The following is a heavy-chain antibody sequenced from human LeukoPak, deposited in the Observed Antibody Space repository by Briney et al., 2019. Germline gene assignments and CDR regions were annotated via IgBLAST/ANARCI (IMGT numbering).Heavy chain of an antibody. D-gene: IGHD3-10*01. J-gene: IGHJ4*02. CDR3: ATKEGPYGSGSLNPKD. CDR1: GFTFSSYG. Sequence: GGSLRLSCAASGFTFSSYGMHWVRQAPGKGLEWVAFIRDDGSNKYYADSVKGRFTISRDNSKNTLYLQMNSLRAEDTAVYYCATKEGPYGSGSLNPKDWGQGTLVTVSS. V-gene: IGHV3-30*02. CDR2: IRDDGSNK.